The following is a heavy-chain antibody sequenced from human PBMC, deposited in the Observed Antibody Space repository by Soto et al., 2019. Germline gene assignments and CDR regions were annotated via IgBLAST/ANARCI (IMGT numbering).Heavy chain of an antibody. CDR2: IGTVGDT. D-gene: IGHD1-26*01. Sequence: GGSLRLSCAASGFTFSSYDMHWVRQITGQGLEWVSAIGTVGDTYYPGSVKGRFTISRENAKNSLYLQLNNLRPEDTAVYYCARVGGSYYFFDYWGQGTLVTVSS. CDR3: ARVGGSYYFFDY. V-gene: IGHV3-13*01. J-gene: IGHJ4*02. CDR1: GFTFSSYD.